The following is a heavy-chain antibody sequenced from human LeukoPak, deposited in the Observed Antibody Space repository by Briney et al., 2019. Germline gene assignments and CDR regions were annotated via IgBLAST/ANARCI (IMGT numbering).Heavy chain of an antibody. Sequence: SETLSLTCTVPGGSISSSSYYWGWIRQPPGKGLEWIGSIYYSGSTYYNPSLKSRVTISVDTSKNQFSLKLSSVTAADTAVYYCARQEWELLSEDYWGQGTLVTVSS. J-gene: IGHJ4*02. D-gene: IGHD1-26*01. CDR2: IYYSGST. CDR1: GGSISSSSYY. CDR3: ARQEWELLSEDY. V-gene: IGHV4-39*01.